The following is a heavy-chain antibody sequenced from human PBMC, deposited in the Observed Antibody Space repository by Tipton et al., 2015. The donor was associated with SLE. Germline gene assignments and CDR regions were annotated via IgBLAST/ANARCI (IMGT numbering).Heavy chain of an antibody. D-gene: IGHD6-13*01. CDR3: ARDTNPRIAAAGPDY. J-gene: IGHJ4*02. Sequence: SLRLSCAASGFTFSSYGMYWVRQAPGKGLEWVAVIWYDGSNKYYADSVKGRLTISRDNSKNTLYLQMNSLRAEDTAVYYCARDTNPRIAAAGPDYWGQGTLVTVSS. CDR1: GFTFSSYG. V-gene: IGHV3-33*01. CDR2: IWYDGSNK.